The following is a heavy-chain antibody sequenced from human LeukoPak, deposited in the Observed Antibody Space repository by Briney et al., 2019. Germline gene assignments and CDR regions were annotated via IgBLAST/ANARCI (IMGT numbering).Heavy chain of an antibody. J-gene: IGHJ5*02. Sequence: SETLSLTCTVSGGSISSYYLSWIRQPAGKGLEWIGRIYTSGSTNYNPSLKSRVTMSVDTSKNQFSLKLSSVTAADTAVYYCAREGSGSYENWFDPWGQGTLVTVSS. D-gene: IGHD3-10*01. CDR3: AREGSGSYENWFDP. CDR1: GGSISSYY. V-gene: IGHV4-4*07. CDR2: IYTSGST.